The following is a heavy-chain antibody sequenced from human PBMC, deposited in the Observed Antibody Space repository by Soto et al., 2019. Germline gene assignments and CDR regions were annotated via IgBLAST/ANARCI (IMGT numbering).Heavy chain of an antibody. D-gene: IGHD1-1*01. CDR3: ARWKQPLCDY. J-gene: IGHJ4*02. Sequence: QVQLVESGGGVVQPGRSLRLSCAASGFTVSAYTMHWVRQAPGKGLEWVAVISSDGNHKYYTDSVKGRFAISRDTSTNTLYLQMNSLRAEDTAVYYCARWKQPLCDYWGQGTLVTVSS. CDR1: GFTVSAYT. CDR2: ISSDGNHK. V-gene: IGHV3-30*09.